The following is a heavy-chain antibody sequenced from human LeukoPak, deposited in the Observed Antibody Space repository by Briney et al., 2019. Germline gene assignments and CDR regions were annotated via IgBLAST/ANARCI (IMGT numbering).Heavy chain of an antibody. CDR1: GGTFSSYA. Sequence: ASVKVSCKASGGTFSSYAISWVRQAPGQGLEWMGRIIPIFGTANYAQKFQGRVTITTDESTSTAYMELSSLRSEDTAVYYCARDPGWFGELFQPLDYWGQGTLVTVSS. CDR3: ARDPGWFGELFQPLDY. J-gene: IGHJ4*02. V-gene: IGHV1-69*05. D-gene: IGHD3-10*01. CDR2: IIPIFGTA.